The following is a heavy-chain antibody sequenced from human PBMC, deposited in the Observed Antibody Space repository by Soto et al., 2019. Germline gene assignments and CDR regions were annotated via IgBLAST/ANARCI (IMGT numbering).Heavy chain of an antibody. CDR3: ARDDHYDSSGYYPDY. Sequence: ASVKVSCKASGYTFTTYGISWVRQAPGQGLEWMGWISAYNGNTNYAQKLQGRVTTTTDTSTSTAYMELRSLRSDDTAVYYCARDDHYDSSGYYPDYWGQGTLVTVSS. J-gene: IGHJ4*02. V-gene: IGHV1-18*04. CDR1: GYTFTTYG. D-gene: IGHD3-22*01. CDR2: ISAYNGNT.